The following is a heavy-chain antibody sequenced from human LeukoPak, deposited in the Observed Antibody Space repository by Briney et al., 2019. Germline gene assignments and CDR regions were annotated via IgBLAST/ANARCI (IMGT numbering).Heavy chain of an antibody. V-gene: IGHV3-49*04. Sequence: GGSLRLSCTASGFTFGDYAMSWVRQAPGKGLEWVGFIRSKAYGGTPEYAASVEGRFTISRDDSKSIAYLQMDSLKTEDTAVYYCTREPPYYDSSGYYFGYYYGMDVWGQGTTVTVSS. CDR2: IRSKAYGGTP. CDR3: TREPPYYDSSGYYFGYYYGMDV. J-gene: IGHJ6*02. D-gene: IGHD3-22*01. CDR1: GFTFGDYA.